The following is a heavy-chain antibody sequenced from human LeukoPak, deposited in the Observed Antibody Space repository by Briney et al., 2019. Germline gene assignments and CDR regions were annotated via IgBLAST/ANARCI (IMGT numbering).Heavy chain of an antibody. CDR2: IYYSGST. J-gene: IGHJ5*02. CDR3: AREMGPGYCSGGSCYTAENWFDP. CDR1: GGSISSYY. D-gene: IGHD2-15*01. Sequence: SETLSLTCTVSGGSISSYYWSWIRQPPGKGLEWIGYIYYSGSTTYNPSLKSRVTISVDTSKNQFSLKLSSVTAADTAVYYCAREMGPGYCSGGSCYTAENWFDPWGQGTLVTVSS. V-gene: IGHV4-59*01.